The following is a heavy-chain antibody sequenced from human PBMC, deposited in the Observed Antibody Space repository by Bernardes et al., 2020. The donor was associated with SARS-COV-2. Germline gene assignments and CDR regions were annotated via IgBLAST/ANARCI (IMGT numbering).Heavy chain of an antibody. V-gene: IGHV3-66*04. CDR2: IYSGGST. D-gene: IGHD3-3*01. CDR3: ARPHGDFGSGNNWFDP. J-gene: IGHJ5*02. Sequence: GGSLRLSCAASGFTVSSNYMSWVRQAPGKGLEWVSVIYSGGSTYYADSVKGRFTISRDNSKNTLYLQMNSLRAEDTAVYYCARPHGDFGSGNNWFDPWGQGTLVTVSS. CDR1: GFTVSSNY.